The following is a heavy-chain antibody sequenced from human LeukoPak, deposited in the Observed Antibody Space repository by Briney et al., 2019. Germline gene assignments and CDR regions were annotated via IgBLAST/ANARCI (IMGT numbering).Heavy chain of an antibody. J-gene: IGHJ5*02. Sequence: ASVKVSCKASGCTFTSYDINWVRQATGQGLEWMGWMNPNSGNTGYAQKFQGRVTMTRDTSTSTAYMELSSLRFEDTAMYYCARSMVRGVQGPWGQGTLVTVSS. CDR2: MNPNSGNT. CDR3: ARSMVRGVQGP. CDR1: GCTFTSYD. V-gene: IGHV1-8*01. D-gene: IGHD3-10*01.